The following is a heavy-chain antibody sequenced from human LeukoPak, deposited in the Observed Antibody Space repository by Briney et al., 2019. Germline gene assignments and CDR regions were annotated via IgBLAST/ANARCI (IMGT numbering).Heavy chain of an antibody. D-gene: IGHD3-10*01. V-gene: IGHV1-2*04. CDR3: ARDSGTQGLGFDI. J-gene: IGHJ3*02. Sequence: VASVKVSCKASGYTFTSYAMNWVRQAPGQGLEWMGWINPNTGGTNYAQKLQGWVTITRDTSISTAYMELSRLRSDDTAVYYCARDSGTQGLGFDIWGQGTMVTVSS. CDR1: GYTFTSYA. CDR2: INPNTGGT.